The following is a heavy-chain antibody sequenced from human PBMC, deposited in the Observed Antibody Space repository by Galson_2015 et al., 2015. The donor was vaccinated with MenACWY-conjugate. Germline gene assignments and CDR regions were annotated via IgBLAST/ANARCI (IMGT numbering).Heavy chain of an antibody. D-gene: IGHD6-19*01. Sequence: ETLSLTCTVSGGSISSSSYYWGWIRQPPGKGLEWIGSIYYSGSTYYNPSLKSRVTISVDTSKNQFSLKLSSVTAADTAVYYCAREAPGIAVAGAEYFQHWGQGTLVTVSS. J-gene: IGHJ1*01. CDR1: GGSISSSSYY. CDR3: AREAPGIAVAGAEYFQH. V-gene: IGHV4-39*07. CDR2: IYYSGST.